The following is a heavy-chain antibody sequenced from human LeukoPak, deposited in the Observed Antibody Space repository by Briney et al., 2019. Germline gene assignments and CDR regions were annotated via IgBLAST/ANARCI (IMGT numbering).Heavy chain of an antibody. CDR2: INHSGST. CDR3: ARGRITIFGVVIIRSYYFDY. CDR1: GGSFSGYY. V-gene: IGHV4-34*01. J-gene: IGHJ4*02. Sequence: SETLSLTCAIYGGSFSGYYWSWIRQPPGKGLEWIGEINHSGSTNYNPSLKSRVTISVDTSKNQFSLKLSSVTAADTAVYYCARGRITIFGVVIIRSYYFDYWGQGTLVTVSS. D-gene: IGHD3-3*01.